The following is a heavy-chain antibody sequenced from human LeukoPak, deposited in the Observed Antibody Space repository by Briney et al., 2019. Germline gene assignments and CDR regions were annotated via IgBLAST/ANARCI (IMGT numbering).Heavy chain of an antibody. CDR2: IYSGGST. J-gene: IGHJ4*02. D-gene: IGHD1-26*01. V-gene: IGHV3-66*02. CDR1: GFTVSSNY. Sequence: GGSLRLSCAASGFTVSSNYMSWVRQAPGKGLEWVSVIYSGGSTYYADSVKGRFAISRDNSKNTLYLQMNSLRAEDTAVYYCVRDHSGGATYYFDYWGQGTLVTVSS. CDR3: VRDHSGGATYYFDY.